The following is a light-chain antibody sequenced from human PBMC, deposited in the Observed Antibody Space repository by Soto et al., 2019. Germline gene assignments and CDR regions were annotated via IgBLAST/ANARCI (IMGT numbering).Light chain of an antibody. J-gene: IGKJ4*01. Sequence: ETVLTQSPDTLSLSPGERAILSCRASQSVFSSDLAWYQQKPGQAPRLLIYGASSRATGIPDRFSVSGSGTDFTLTITRLEPEDFAVYYCQQFGTSPLTFGGGTKVEIK. CDR1: QSVFSSD. CDR2: GAS. V-gene: IGKV3-20*01. CDR3: QQFGTSPLT.